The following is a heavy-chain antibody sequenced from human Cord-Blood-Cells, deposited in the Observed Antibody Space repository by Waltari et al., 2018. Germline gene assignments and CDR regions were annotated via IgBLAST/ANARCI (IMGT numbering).Heavy chain of an antibody. D-gene: IGHD6-13*01. CDR2: INSDGGST. V-gene: IGHV3-74*01. J-gene: IGHJ1*01. CDR1: GCTFSSYC. Sequence: EVQLVESGGGLVQPGGSLRLSCAASGCTFSSYCMHWVRQTPGKGLVWVARINSDGGSTSYADSVKGRFTISRDNAKNTLELQMNSLRAEDTAVYYCVAAAARYFQHWGQGTLVTVSS. CDR3: VAAAARYFQH.